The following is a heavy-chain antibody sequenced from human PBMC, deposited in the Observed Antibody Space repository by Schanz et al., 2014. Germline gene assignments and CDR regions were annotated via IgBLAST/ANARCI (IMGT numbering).Heavy chain of an antibody. Sequence: EVQLVESGGGLVQPGESLRLSCAASGFSFSNYWMSWVRQAPGKGLEWVANIKQDGSEKYYVDSVKGRFTISRDNAKKSLYLRMNSLRAEDTAVYYCARDAVTSVLTPGFSYWGQGTLVTVSS. V-gene: IGHV3-7*04. CDR1: GFSFSNYW. CDR2: IKQDGSEK. CDR3: ARDAVTSVLTPGFSY. D-gene: IGHD4-17*01. J-gene: IGHJ4*02.